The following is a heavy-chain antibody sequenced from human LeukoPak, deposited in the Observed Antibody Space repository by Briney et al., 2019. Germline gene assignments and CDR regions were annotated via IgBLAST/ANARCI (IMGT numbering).Heavy chain of an antibody. Sequence: SETLSLTCAVSGYSISSGYYWGWIRPPPGKGLEWIGSIYHSGSTYYNPSLKSRVTISVDTSKNQFSLKPSSVTAADTAVYYCARYGYCSSTSCYKEGFDYWGQGTLVTVSS. D-gene: IGHD2-2*02. J-gene: IGHJ4*02. CDR1: GYSISSGYY. CDR3: ARYGYCSSTSCYKEGFDY. CDR2: IYHSGST. V-gene: IGHV4-38-2*01.